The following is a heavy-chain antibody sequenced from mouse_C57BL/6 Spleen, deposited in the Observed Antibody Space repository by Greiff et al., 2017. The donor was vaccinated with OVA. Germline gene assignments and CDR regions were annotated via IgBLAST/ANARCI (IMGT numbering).Heavy chain of an antibody. D-gene: IGHD3-3*01. J-gene: IGHJ4*01. Sequence: VQLQQPGAELVRPGSSVKLSCKASGYTFTSYWMHWVKQRPIQGLEWIGNIDPSDSETHYNQKFKDKATLTVDKSSSTAYMQRSSLTSEDSAVYYCARRGTGAMDYWGQGTSVTVSS. CDR2: IDPSDSET. CDR3: ARRGTGAMDY. CDR1: GYTFTSYW. V-gene: IGHV1-52*01.